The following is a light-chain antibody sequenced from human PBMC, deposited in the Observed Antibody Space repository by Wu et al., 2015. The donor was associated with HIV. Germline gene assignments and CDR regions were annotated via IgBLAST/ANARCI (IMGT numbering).Light chain of an antibody. CDR3: QQYGSSLT. Sequence: EIVMTQSPVTLSVSPGEGATLSCRASQNINVNLAWYQQKPGQAPRLLIYGAFTRATGIPARFSGTGSGTEFTLTIGSLQSEDFAVYYCQQYGSSLTFGPGTKVDIK. CDR1: QNINVN. V-gene: IGKV3-15*01. CDR2: GAF. J-gene: IGKJ3*01.